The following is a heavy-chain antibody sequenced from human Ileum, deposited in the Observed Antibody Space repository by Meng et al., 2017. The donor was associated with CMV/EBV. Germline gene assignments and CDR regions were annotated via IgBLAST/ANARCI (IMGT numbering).Heavy chain of an antibody. CDR2: IYHSGST. D-gene: IGHD6-19*01. V-gene: IGHV4-4*02. CDR3: ARALYSSGWMGTG. J-gene: IGHJ4*02. Sequence: SETLSLTCAVSGGSITSSNWWTWVRLPPGKGLEWIGEIYHSGSTNYNPSLKSRVTISGDKSKNQFSLKLSSVTAADTAVYYCARALYSSGWMGTGWGQGTLVTVSS. CDR1: GGSITSSNW.